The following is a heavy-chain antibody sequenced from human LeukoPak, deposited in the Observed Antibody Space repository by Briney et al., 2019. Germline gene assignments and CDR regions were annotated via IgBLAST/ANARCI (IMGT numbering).Heavy chain of an antibody. V-gene: IGHV4-30-2*06. CDR1: GDSISSGGSS. J-gene: IGHJ5*02. CDR2: IYHSEST. D-gene: IGHD5-12*01. CDR3: ARGGYSGYDFWFDP. Sequence: KPSETLSLTWAVAGDSISSGGSSWNWMRQSAGKGLEWIGYIYHSESTYYNPSLRSRLTISVDRSKNQFSLKLNSVTAADTAIYYCARGGYSGYDFWFDPWGQGTLVTVSS.